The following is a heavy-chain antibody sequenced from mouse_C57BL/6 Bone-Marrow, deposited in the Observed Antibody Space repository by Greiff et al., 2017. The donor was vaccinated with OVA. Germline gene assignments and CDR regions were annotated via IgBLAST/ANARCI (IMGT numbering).Heavy chain of an antibody. CDR2: IYPGSGNT. CDR3: ARTAMVTTRAMDY. J-gene: IGHJ4*01. Sequence: VQLQQSGPELVKPGASVKISCKASGYSFTSYYIHWVKQRPGQGLEWIGWIYPGSGNTKYNEKFKGKATLTADTSCSTAYMQLSSLTSEDSAVYYCARTAMVTTRAMDYWGQGTSVTVSS. D-gene: IGHD2-2*01. CDR1: GYSFTSYY. V-gene: IGHV1-66*01.